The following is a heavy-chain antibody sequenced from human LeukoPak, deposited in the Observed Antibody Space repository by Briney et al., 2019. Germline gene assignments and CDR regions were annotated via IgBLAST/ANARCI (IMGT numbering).Heavy chain of an antibody. CDR2: ISAYNGNT. D-gene: IGHD6-19*01. CDR3: ARDLESSGWYWFDP. V-gene: IGHV1-18*01. CDR1: GYTFTSYG. J-gene: IGHJ5*02. Sequence: ASVKVSCKASGYTFTSYGIGWVRQAPGQGLEWMGWISAYNGNTNYAQKFQGRVTMTTDTSTSTAYMELRSLRSDDTAVYYCARDLESSGWYWFDPWGQGTLVTVSS.